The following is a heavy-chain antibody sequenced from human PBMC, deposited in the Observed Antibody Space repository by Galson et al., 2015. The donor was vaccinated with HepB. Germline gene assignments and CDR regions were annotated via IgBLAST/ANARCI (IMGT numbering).Heavy chain of an antibody. Sequence: SVKVSCKASGYTFTSYDINWVRQATGQGLEWMGWMNPNSGNTGYAQKFQGRVTMTRNTSISTAYMELSSLRSEDTAVYYCARGKGRITIFGVVNPGEYYMDVWGKGTTVTVSS. J-gene: IGHJ6*03. V-gene: IGHV1-8*01. CDR2: MNPNSGNT. CDR1: GYTFTSYD. CDR3: ARGKGRITIFGVVNPGEYYMDV. D-gene: IGHD3-3*01.